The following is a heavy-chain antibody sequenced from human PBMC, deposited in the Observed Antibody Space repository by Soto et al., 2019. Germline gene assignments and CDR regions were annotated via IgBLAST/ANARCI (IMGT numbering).Heavy chain of an antibody. D-gene: IGHD1-26*01. CDR1: GFTFSNIA. CDR3: ATDRALGATLGAIDF. CDR2: ISYDGTYR. J-gene: IGHJ4*02. Sequence: QAQLVGSGGGVVQPGRSLRLSCAASGFTFSNIAMHWVRQAPGNGLQWVAAISYDGTYRPYADFARGRFTISRDNSQKTLYLQMNSLRPEDTALYYCATDRALGATLGAIDFWGQGTLVTVSS. V-gene: IGHV3-30-3*01.